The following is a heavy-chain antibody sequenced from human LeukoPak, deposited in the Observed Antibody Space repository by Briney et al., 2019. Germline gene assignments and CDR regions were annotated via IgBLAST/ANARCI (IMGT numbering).Heavy chain of an antibody. CDR1: GGSVSSGSYY. CDR3: ARSESLAARPFDY. CDR2: IYFSGRT. V-gene: IGHV4-61*01. D-gene: IGHD6-6*01. Sequence: SETLSLTCTVAGGSVSSGSYYWSWIRQPPGRGLGCIGYIYFSGRTNYHPSLKSRVTISVDTSKNQFSLNLSSVTAADTAVYHCARSESLAARPFDYWGQGTLVTVSS. J-gene: IGHJ4*02.